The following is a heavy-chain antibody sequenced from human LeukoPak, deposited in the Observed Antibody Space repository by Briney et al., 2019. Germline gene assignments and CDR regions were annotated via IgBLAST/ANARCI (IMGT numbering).Heavy chain of an antibody. CDR1: GFTFTDYW. Sequence: GGSLRLSCAASGFTFTDYWMSWVRQAPGKGLEWVAFIRKRGIETNYVDSVKGRFTITRDNARTSLFLQMNSLSAEDTAVYYCAREDGYCSGGNCYSYFVSWGQGTLVTVSS. V-gene: IGHV3-7*01. D-gene: IGHD2-15*01. J-gene: IGHJ4*02. CDR3: AREDGYCSGGNCYSYFVS. CDR2: IRKRGIET.